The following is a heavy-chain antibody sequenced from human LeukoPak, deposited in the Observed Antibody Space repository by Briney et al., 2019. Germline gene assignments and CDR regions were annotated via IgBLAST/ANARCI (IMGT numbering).Heavy chain of an antibody. CDR1: GFSINSFS. CDR2: INGDGDST. V-gene: IGHV3-23*01. CDR3: TTELHVAVAVADHYYIYMDV. Sequence: GGSLSLSCAASGFSINSFSIGWCLQPPPNGLQLFTTINGDGDSTFYADPVKGRFNISTDNSKNSLYFHMDRLSSDDTAIYYCTTELHVAVAVADHYYIYMDVWGRGTAVSVSS. J-gene: IGHJ6*03. D-gene: IGHD6-19*01.